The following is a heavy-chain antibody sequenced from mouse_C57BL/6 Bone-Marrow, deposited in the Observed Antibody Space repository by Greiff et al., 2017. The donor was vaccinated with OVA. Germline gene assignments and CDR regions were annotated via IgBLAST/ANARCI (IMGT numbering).Heavy chain of an antibody. CDR3: ATITTVVAKDWFAY. Sequence: QVQLQQSGPGLVAPSQSLSITCTVSGFSLTSYGVDWVRQSPGKGLEWLGVIWGVGSTNYNSALKSRLSISKDNSKSQVFLKMNSLQTDDTAMYYCATITTVVAKDWFAYWGQGTLVTVSA. V-gene: IGHV2-6*01. J-gene: IGHJ3*01. D-gene: IGHD1-1*01. CDR1: GFSLTSYG. CDR2: IWGVGST.